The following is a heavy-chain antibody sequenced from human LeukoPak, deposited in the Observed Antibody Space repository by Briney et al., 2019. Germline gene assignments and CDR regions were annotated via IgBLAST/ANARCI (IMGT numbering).Heavy chain of an antibody. D-gene: IGHD3-10*01. CDR1: GFTFSSYA. V-gene: IGHV3-23*01. CDR2: ITGSSAST. Sequence: GGSLRLSCAASGFTFSSYAMGWVRQAPGKGLEWVSSITGSSASTYYADSVKGRFTISRDNSKNTLYLQMNSLRAEDMAVYFCAKLDYYATHWGQGTLVTVSS. CDR3: AKLDYYATH. J-gene: IGHJ4*02.